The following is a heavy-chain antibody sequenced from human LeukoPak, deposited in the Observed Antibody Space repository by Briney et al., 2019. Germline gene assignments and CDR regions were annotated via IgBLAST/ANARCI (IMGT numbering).Heavy chain of an antibody. CDR3: ARDHCSSTSCYDVYYYYGMDV. CDR1: GFTFSSYS. V-gene: IGHV3-21*01. J-gene: IGHJ6*04. Sequence: PGGSLRLSCAASGFTFSSYSMNWVRQAPGKGLEWVSSISSSSSYIYYADSVKGRFTISRDNAKNSLYLQMNSLRAEDTAVYYRARDHCSSTSCYDVYYYYGMDVWGKGTTVTVSS. D-gene: IGHD2-2*01. CDR2: ISSSSSYI.